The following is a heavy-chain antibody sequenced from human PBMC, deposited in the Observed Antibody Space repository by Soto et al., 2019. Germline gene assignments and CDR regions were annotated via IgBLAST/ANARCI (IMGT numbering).Heavy chain of an antibody. J-gene: IGHJ6*02. CDR3: ARGGSHEASFYDILG. CDR2: IIPIVNTV. CDR1: GGIFSSYA. D-gene: IGHD3-9*01. V-gene: IGHV1-69*12. Sequence: QVQLLQSGAEVRKPGSSVKVSCKTSGGIFSSYALNWVRQAPGQGPEWMGVIIPIVNTVIHAQKFQGRLTIPADGSTSTAFMEISSLRSEDSAVYYCARGGSHEASFYDILGWGRGTTVTVSS.